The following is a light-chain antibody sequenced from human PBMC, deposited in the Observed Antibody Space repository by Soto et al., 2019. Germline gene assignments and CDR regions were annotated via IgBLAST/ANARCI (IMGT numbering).Light chain of an antibody. CDR1: QSVLYSSNNKNY. CDR3: QQCYSIPLT. Sequence: DIVMTQSPDSLAVSLGERATINCKSSQSVLYSSNNKNYLAWYQQRPGQPHKLLIYWASTRESGVPDRFSGSGSGTDFTLTISSLQAEDVAVYYCQQCYSIPLTFGGGTKVEIK. CDR2: WAS. J-gene: IGKJ4*01. V-gene: IGKV4-1*01.